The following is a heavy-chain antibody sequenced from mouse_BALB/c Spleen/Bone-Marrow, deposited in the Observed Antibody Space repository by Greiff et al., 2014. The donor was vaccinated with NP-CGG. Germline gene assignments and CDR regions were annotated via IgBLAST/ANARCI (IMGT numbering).Heavy chain of an antibody. Sequence: SRAELVKPGASVKLSCKASGYSFTSYWMHWVKQRPGQGLEWIGEISLSSGRSNYNEKFKSKATLTVDKSSSTAYMQLSGLTSEDSAVYYCTRSELRRGGYALDYWGLGTSVTVSS. V-gene: IGHV1S81*02. J-gene: IGHJ4*01. CDR2: ISLSSGRS. D-gene: IGHD2-12*01. CDR1: GYSFTSYW. CDR3: TRSELRRGGYALDY.